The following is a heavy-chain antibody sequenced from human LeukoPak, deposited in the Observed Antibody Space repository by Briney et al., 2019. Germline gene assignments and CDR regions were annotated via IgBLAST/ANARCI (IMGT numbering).Heavy chain of an antibody. J-gene: IGHJ4*02. V-gene: IGHV3-30*04. CDR1: GFTFSSYA. Sequence: PGGSLRLSCAASGFTFSSYAMHWVRQAPGKGLEWVAVISYDGSNKYYADSVKGRFTISRDNSKNTLYLQMNSLRAEDTAVYYCARLKGRDSSGPEVYWGQGTLVTVSS. CDR3: ARLKGRDSSGPEVY. CDR2: ISYDGSNK. D-gene: IGHD3-22*01.